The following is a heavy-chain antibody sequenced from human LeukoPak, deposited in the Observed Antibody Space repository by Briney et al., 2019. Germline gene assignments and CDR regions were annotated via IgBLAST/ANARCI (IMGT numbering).Heavy chain of an antibody. D-gene: IGHD3-22*01. J-gene: IGHJ6*02. CDR2: ISSSSSYI. CDR3: ARDSNYYDSSGYPTPYYGMDV. Sequence: GGSLRLSCAASGFTFSSYSMNWVRQAPGKGLEWVSSISSSSSYIYYADSVKGRFTISRDNAKNSLYLQMNSLRAEDTAVYYCARDSNYYDSSGYPTPYYGMDVWGQGTTVTVSS. CDR1: GFTFSSYS. V-gene: IGHV3-21*01.